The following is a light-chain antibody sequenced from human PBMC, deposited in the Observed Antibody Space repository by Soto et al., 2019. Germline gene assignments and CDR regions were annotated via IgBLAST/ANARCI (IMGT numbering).Light chain of an antibody. CDR2: DNN. CDR1: SFNIGDNY. V-gene: IGLV1-51*01. Sequence: QSVLTQPPSVSAAPGQKVTISCSGGSFNIGDNYVSWYQQLPGTAPKLLIYDNNKRPSGIPDRFSGSKSGTSATLDISGLQTGDEADYYCGSWDTSLSGIIFGGGTKLIVL. J-gene: IGLJ2*01. CDR3: GSWDTSLSGII.